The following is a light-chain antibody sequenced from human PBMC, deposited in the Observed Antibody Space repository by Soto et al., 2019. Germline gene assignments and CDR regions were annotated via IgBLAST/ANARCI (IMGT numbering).Light chain of an antibody. CDR3: QQYNYWPPLT. V-gene: IGKV3-15*01. CDR2: GAS. J-gene: IGKJ4*01. CDR1: QSISSN. Sequence: EIVMTQSPATLSVSPGERATLSCRASQSISSNLAWYQQKPGQAPRLLISGASTRATGIPARFSGSGSGTEFTLTISSLQSEDFAVYYCQQYNYWPPLTFGGGTKVEIK.